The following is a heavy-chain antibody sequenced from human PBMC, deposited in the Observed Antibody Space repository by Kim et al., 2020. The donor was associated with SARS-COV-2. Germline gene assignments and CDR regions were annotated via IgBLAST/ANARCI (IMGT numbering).Heavy chain of an antibody. CDR1: GFILSNYA. Sequence: GGSLRLSCAASGFILSNYAMSWVRKAPGKGLEWVAAISGSGGNTYYADSVKGRFTVSRDNSKKELHLQMNNLRADDTAVYYCAKEADDYSRAFLYYCAMDVWGQGTTVTVSS. J-gene: IGHJ6*02. CDR2: ISGSGGNT. D-gene: IGHD4-4*01. V-gene: IGHV3-23*01. CDR3: AKEADDYSRAFLYYCAMDV.